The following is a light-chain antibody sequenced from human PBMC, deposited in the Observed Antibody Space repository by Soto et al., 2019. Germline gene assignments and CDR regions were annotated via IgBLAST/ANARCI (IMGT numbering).Light chain of an antibody. CDR3: QQYQNLWT. Sequence: EIVLTQSPGTLSLSPGERATLSCRASQSVSNNYLAWYQQKPGQAPRLLIYGASNRATGIPDRFSGSGSGTEFTLTIGSLQSEDSAVYYCQQYQNLWTFGQGTKVDI. CDR1: QSVSNNY. V-gene: IGKV3-20*01. CDR2: GAS. J-gene: IGKJ1*01.